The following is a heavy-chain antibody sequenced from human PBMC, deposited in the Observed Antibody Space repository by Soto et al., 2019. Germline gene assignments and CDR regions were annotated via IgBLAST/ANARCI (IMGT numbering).Heavy chain of an antibody. Sequence: QVQLVESGGGVVQPGTSLRLSCEASGFAFNKFGIHWVRQAPGQGLEWVAFISYDGSYQYYADSVQGRVTNTRDTSMNTLNMQLNRLRREDTAGYYCAKGGEVGGVLGDHWGQGTLVTVSS. CDR3: AKGGEVGGVLGDH. D-gene: IGHD1-26*01. V-gene: IGHV3-30*18. CDR2: ISYDGSYQ. J-gene: IGHJ4*02. CDR1: GFAFNKFG.